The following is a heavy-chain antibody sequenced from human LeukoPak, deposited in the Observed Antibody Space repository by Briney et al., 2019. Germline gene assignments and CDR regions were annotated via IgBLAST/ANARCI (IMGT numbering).Heavy chain of an antibody. V-gene: IGHV4-34*10. Sequence: TSETLSLTCAVYGGSFSGYYWSWIRQPPGKGLEWIGEINHSGSTNYNPSLKSRVTMSVDTSKIQFSLKLSSVTTADTAVYFCARYYCPNGVCSGFDHWGQGTLVTVSS. CDR3: ARYYCPNGVCSGFDH. CDR2: INHSGST. D-gene: IGHD2-8*01. CDR1: GGSFSGYY. J-gene: IGHJ4*02.